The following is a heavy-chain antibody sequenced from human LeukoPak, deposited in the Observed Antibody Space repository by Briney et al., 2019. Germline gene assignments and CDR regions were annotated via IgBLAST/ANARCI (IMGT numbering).Heavy chain of an antibody. CDR3: ARRAVTVTTSWGAFDA. D-gene: IGHD4-17*01. CDR2: ISGDSDRT. V-gene: IGHV3-23*01. CDR1: GFTFSSHV. J-gene: IGHJ3*01. Sequence: PGAPLRLSCAASGFTFSSHVMNWVRQAPGKGLEWTSSISGDSDRTFYADSVKGRFTISRDNSKNTLYLQMNSLRAEDTALYYCARRAVTVTTSWGAFDAWGQGTMVTVSS.